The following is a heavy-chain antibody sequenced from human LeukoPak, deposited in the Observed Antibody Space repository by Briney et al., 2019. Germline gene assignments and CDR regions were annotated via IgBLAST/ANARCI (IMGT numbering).Heavy chain of an antibody. CDR2: ISAYNGNT. V-gene: IGHV1-18*01. D-gene: IGHD3-22*01. CDR1: GYTFTSYG. Sequence: ASVKVSCKASGYTFTSYGISWVRQAPGQGLEWMGWISAYNGNTNYAQNLQGRVTITTDTSTSTAYMELRSLRSDDTAVFYCVRGYDSTGYYRYWGQGTLVTVSS. CDR3: VRGYDSTGYYRY. J-gene: IGHJ4*02.